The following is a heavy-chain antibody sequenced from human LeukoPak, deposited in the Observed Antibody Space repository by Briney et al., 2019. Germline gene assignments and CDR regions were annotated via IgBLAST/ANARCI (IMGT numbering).Heavy chain of an antibody. CDR2: IYDSGST. J-gene: IGHJ4*02. CDR1: GGSISSSGYY. Sequence: SETLSLTCTVSGGSISSSGYYWGWIRQPPGKGLEWIGSIYDSGSTHYNPSLKSRVTISSDTSKNQFSLKLSSVTAADTAVYYCARGKGYSYGIDYWGQGTLVTVSS. V-gene: IGHV4-39*07. CDR3: ARGKGYSYGIDY. D-gene: IGHD5-18*01.